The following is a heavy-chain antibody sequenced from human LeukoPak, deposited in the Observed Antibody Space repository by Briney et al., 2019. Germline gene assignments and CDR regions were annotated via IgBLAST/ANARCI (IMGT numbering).Heavy chain of an antibody. CDR2: INPSGGST. CDR1: GYTFTSYY. Sequence: ASVKVSCKASGYTFTSYYMHWVRQAPGQGLEWMGIINPSGGSTRYAKKFQGRVTMTRDTSTSTVYMELRSLRSEDTAVYYCARDRVVVVPDAKSYYMDVWGKGTTVTVSS. V-gene: IGHV1-46*03. J-gene: IGHJ6*03. CDR3: ARDRVVVVPDAKSYYMDV. D-gene: IGHD2-2*01.